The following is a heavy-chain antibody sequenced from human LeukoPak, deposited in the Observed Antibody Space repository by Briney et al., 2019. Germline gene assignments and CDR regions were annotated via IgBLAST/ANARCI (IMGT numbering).Heavy chain of an antibody. Sequence: ASVKVPCKASGYTFTRYGISWVRQAPGQGLEWMAWISDYNGVRDTYYAQKVQGRVTLTTDASTTTAYMELRSLRSDDTAIYYCARGRGYSGYALDYWGQGTQVTVSS. CDR3: ARGRGYSGYALDY. J-gene: IGHJ4*02. D-gene: IGHD5-12*01. CDR1: GYTFTRYG. V-gene: IGHV1-18*01. CDR2: ISDYNGVRDT.